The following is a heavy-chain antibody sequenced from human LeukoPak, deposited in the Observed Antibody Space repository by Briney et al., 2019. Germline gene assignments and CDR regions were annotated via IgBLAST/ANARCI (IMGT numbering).Heavy chain of an antibody. CDR2: INHSGST. D-gene: IGHD6-19*01. J-gene: IGHJ3*02. CDR1: SGSFSGYY. Sequence: SETLSLTCAVYSGSFSGYYWSWIRQPPGKGLEWIGEINHSGSTNYNPSLKSRVTISVDTSKNQFSLKLSSVTAADTAVYYCARDKGSGSVFDAFDIWGQGTMVTVSS. V-gene: IGHV4-34*01. CDR3: ARDKGSGSVFDAFDI.